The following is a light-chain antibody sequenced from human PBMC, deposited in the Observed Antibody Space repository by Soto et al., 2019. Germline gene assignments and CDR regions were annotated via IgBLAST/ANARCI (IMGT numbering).Light chain of an antibody. Sequence: DIQMTQSPSSLSSSVGDIVTITCRSSQGISNYLAWYQQKPGKVPKLLIYAASTLQSGVPSRFSGSGSGTDFTLTISSLQPEDVATYYCQKYNSAPPGVTFGPGTKVDIK. CDR2: AAS. CDR1: QGISNY. J-gene: IGKJ3*01. CDR3: QKYNSAPPGVT. V-gene: IGKV1-27*01.